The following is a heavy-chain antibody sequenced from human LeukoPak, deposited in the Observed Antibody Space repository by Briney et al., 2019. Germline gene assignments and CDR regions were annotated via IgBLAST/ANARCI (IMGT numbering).Heavy chain of an antibody. J-gene: IGHJ4*02. CDR3: ARLVVVPAATFDY. D-gene: IGHD2-2*01. Sequence: GESLKISCKGSGYSFTSYWISWVRQMPGKGLEWMGRIDPSDSYTNYSPSLQGHVTISADKSISTAYLQWSSLKASDTAMYYCARLVVVPAATFDYWGQGTLVTVSS. CDR2: IDPSDSYT. V-gene: IGHV5-10-1*01. CDR1: GYSFTSYW.